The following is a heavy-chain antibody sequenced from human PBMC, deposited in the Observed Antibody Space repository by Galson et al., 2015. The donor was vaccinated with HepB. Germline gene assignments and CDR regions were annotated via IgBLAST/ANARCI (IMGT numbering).Heavy chain of an antibody. J-gene: IGHJ6*04. D-gene: IGHD6-13*01. CDR1: GYTLTELF. CDR2: FDPEDGET. CDR3: ATGGIAADETDLDV. V-gene: IGHV1-24*01. Sequence: SVKVSCKVSGYTLTELFMNWVRQAPGKGLEWMGGFDPEDGETNYAKKFQGRVTMTEDTSTDTAYMELNSLRSEDTAVYYCATGGIAADETDLDVWGKGTTVTVSS.